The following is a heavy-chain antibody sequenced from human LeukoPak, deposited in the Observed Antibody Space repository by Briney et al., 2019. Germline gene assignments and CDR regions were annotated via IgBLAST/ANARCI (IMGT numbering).Heavy chain of an antibody. Sequence: SETLSLTCAVYGGSFSGYYWSWIRQPPGKGLEWIGYIYYSGSTNYNPSLKSRVTISVDTSKNQFSLKLSSVTAADTAVYYCARFNSGYDRSFDYWGQGTLVTVSS. D-gene: IGHD5-12*01. CDR1: GGSFSGYY. V-gene: IGHV4-59*01. J-gene: IGHJ4*02. CDR3: ARFNSGYDRSFDY. CDR2: IYYSGST.